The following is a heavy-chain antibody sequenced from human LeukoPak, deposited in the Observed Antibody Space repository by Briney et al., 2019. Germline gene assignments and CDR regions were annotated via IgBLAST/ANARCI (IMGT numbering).Heavy chain of an antibody. D-gene: IGHD5-24*01. Sequence: GGSLRLSCAASGFTVSSNYMNWVRQAPGKGLEWVSVIYSGGNTYYADSVKGRFTISRDISKNTLYLQMNSLRAEDTAVYYCARDARDGYHDAFDIRGQGTKVTVSS. CDR1: GFTVSSNY. CDR2: IYSGGNT. J-gene: IGHJ3*02. CDR3: ARDARDGYHDAFDI. V-gene: IGHV3-53*01.